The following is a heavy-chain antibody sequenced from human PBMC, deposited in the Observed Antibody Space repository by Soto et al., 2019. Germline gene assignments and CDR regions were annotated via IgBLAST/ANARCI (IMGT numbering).Heavy chain of an antibody. Sequence: QVQLQQWGAGLLKPSETLSLTCAVYGGSFSGYYWSWIRQPPGKGLEWIGEINHSGSTNYNPSLKRRVTISVDTSKNQFSLKLSSVTAADTAVYYCARGGLRWSGGKYYFDYWGQGTLVTVSS. CDR2: INHSGST. J-gene: IGHJ4*02. CDR3: ARGGLRWSGGKYYFDY. V-gene: IGHV4-34*01. CDR1: GGSFSGYY. D-gene: IGHD4-17*01.